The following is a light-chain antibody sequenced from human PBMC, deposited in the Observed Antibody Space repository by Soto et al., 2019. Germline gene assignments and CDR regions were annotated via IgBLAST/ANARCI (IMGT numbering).Light chain of an antibody. CDR2: GNS. CDR1: SSNIGAGYD. V-gene: IGLV1-40*01. CDR3: QSYDSSLSGDV. Sequence: QSVLTQPPSVSGAPGQRVTISCTGSSSNIGAGYDVHWYQQLPGTAPKLLIYGNSNRPSGVPDRFSGSKSGTSASLAITGLQDEDEADYYCQSYDSSLSGDVFGGGTPLTVL. J-gene: IGLJ7*01.